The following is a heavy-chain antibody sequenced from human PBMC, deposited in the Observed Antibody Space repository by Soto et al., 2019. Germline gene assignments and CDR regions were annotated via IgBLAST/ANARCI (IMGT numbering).Heavy chain of an antibody. CDR3: ASIPRRGYSYGIDY. V-gene: IGHV4-31*03. CDR1: GSSISSGTSY. D-gene: IGHD2-21*02. J-gene: IGHJ4*02. Sequence: QMQLQESGPGLVKPSQTLSLTCNVSGSSISSGTSYWTWIRQHPGEGLEWIGHIYFTAATYSNPSLRSRLTMSVDTSKNQFSLTLTSVTAADTATYYCASIPRRGYSYGIDYWGQGTLVTVSS. CDR2: IYFTAAT.